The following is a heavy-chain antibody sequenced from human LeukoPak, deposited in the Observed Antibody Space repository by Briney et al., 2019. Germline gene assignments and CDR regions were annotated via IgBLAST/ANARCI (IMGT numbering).Heavy chain of an antibody. CDR3: AKAERQYYDFWSGPGAFDP. J-gene: IGHJ5*02. V-gene: IGHV3-23*01. CDR1: KFTFSSYN. CDR2: ISGSGGST. D-gene: IGHD3-3*01. Sequence: GGSLRLSCAASKFTFSSYNMNWVRQAPGKGLEWVSAISGSGGSTYYADSVKGRFTISRDNSKNTLYLQMNSLRAEDTAVYYCAKAERQYYDFWSGPGAFDPWGQGTLVTVSS.